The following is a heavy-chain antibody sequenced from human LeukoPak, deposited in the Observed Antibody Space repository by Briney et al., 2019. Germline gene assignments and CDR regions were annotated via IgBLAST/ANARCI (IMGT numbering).Heavy chain of an antibody. CDR1: GFTFSSYA. CDR2: ISYDGSNK. V-gene: IGHV3-30*04. D-gene: IGHD3-9*01. CDR3: ARGDLLADDWLLSSESFDY. Sequence: PGGSLRLSCAASGFTFSSYAMHWVRQAPGKGLEWVAVISYDGSNKYYADSVKGRFTISRDNSKNTLYLQTNSLRAEDTAVYYCARGDLLADDWLLSSESFDYWGQGTLVTVSS. J-gene: IGHJ4*02.